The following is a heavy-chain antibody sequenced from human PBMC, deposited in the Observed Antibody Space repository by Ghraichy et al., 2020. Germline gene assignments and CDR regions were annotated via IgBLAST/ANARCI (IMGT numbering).Heavy chain of an antibody. Sequence: SETLSLTCAVYGGSFSAYFWTWIRQPPGKGLEWIGEINDSGSTNYNPPLKSRVTISVDASKNQFSLKLSSVTAADTAVYYCARAGVMDVWGQGTTVTVSS. J-gene: IGHJ6*02. CDR2: INDSGST. CDR1: GGSFSAYF. D-gene: IGHD2-8*01. V-gene: IGHV4-34*01. CDR3: ARAGVMDV.